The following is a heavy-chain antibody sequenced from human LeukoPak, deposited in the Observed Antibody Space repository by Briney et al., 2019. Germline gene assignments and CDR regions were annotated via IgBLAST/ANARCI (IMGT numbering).Heavy chain of an antibody. CDR2: IYTSGST. Sequence: SETLSLTCTVSGGSISSGSYYWSWIRQPAGKGLEWIGRIYTSGSTNYNPSLKSRVTISVDTSKNQFSLKLSSVTAADTAVYYCARALSNFNWFDPWGQGTLVTVSS. CDR1: GGSISSGSYY. J-gene: IGHJ5*02. D-gene: IGHD4-11*01. CDR3: ARALSNFNWFDP. V-gene: IGHV4-61*02.